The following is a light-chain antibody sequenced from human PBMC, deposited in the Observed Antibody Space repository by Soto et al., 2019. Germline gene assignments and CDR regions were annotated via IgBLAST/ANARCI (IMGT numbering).Light chain of an antibody. Sequence: QSALTQPASVSGSPGQSTTIPCTGTSSDIGGYDHVSWYQQHPGKAPKLMVYDVSNRPSGVSDRFSGSKSANTASLTISGLQAEDEADYYCNSYTTSSSLYVFGTGTKLTVL. V-gene: IGLV2-14*01. CDR3: NSYTTSSSLYV. CDR1: SSDIGGYDH. CDR2: DVS. J-gene: IGLJ1*01.